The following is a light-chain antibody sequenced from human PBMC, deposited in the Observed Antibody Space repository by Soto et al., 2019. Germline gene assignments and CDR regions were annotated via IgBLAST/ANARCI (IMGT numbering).Light chain of an antibody. CDR2: GAS. Sequence: EIVLTQSPATLALSPGERASLSCRASQSVSSEKLAWYQQKPGQAPRLLIFGASGRATGIPERFSGSGSGTDFTLTISRLEPEDFAVYYCHHFGSLPETFGQGTKVDIK. J-gene: IGKJ1*01. CDR3: HHFGSLPET. V-gene: IGKV3-20*01. CDR1: QSVSSEK.